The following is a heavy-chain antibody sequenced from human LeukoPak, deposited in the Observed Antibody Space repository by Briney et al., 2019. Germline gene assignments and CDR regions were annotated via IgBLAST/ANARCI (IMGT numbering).Heavy chain of an antibody. CDR1: GGTFSSYA. CDR2: IIPILGIA. Sequence: SVKVSCKASGGTFSSYAIGWVRQAPGQGLEWMGRIIPILGIANYAQKFQGRVTITADKSTSTAYMELSSLRSEDTAVYYCAGTYDSSGYYLPYFDYWGQGTLVTVSS. CDR3: AGTYDSSGYYLPYFDY. J-gene: IGHJ4*02. V-gene: IGHV1-69*04. D-gene: IGHD3-22*01.